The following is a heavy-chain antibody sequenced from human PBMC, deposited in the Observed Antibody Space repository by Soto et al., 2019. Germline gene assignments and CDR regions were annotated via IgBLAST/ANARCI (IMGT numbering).Heavy chain of an antibody. Sequence: GGSLRLSCAASGFTFSSYAMSWVRQGPGKGLEWVAVVSIGGSTHYADSVRGRFTISRDNSKNTLSLQMNSLTAEDTAVYFCAKRRGAGGHFDYWGQGALVTVSS. CDR2: VSIGGST. CDR1: GFTFSSYA. V-gene: IGHV3-23*01. D-gene: IGHD2-15*01. J-gene: IGHJ4*02. CDR3: AKRRGAGGHFDY.